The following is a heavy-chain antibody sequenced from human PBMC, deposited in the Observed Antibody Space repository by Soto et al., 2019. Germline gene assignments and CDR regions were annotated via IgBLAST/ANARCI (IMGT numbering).Heavy chain of an antibody. CDR2: ISYDGSNK. Sequence: GGSLRLSCAASGFTFSSYAMHWVRQAPGKGLEWVAVISYDGSNKYYADSVKGRFTISSDNSKNTLYLQMNSLRAEDTAVYYCARDSFTVTTHIDYWGQGTLVTVSS. CDR3: ARDSFTVTTHIDY. CDR1: GFTFSSYA. J-gene: IGHJ4*02. V-gene: IGHV3-30-3*01. D-gene: IGHD4-17*01.